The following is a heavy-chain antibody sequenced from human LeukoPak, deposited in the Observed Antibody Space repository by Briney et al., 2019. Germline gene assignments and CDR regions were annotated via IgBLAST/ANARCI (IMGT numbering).Heavy chain of an antibody. D-gene: IGHD2-2*01. CDR1: GGTFSSYA. Sequence: SVKVSCKASGGTFSSYAISWVRQAPGQGLEWMGGIIPIFGTANYAQKFQGRVTITADEPTSTAYMELSSLRSEDTAVYYCARDANQNIVVVPAAMDYWGQGTLVTVSS. CDR3: ARDANQNIVVVPAAMDY. V-gene: IGHV1-69*01. J-gene: IGHJ4*02. CDR2: IIPIFGTA.